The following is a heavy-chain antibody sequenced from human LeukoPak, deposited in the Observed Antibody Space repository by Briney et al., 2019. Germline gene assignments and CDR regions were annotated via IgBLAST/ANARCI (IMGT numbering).Heavy chain of an antibody. Sequence: PGGSLRLSCAASGFTFSSYGMHWVRQAPGKGLEWVSSISSSSSYIYYADSVKGRFTISRDNAKNSLYLQMNSLRAEDTAVYYCARDYSSSWYHYFDYWGQGTLVTVSS. CDR3: ARDYSSSWYHYFDY. J-gene: IGHJ4*02. CDR1: GFTFSSYG. V-gene: IGHV3-21*01. CDR2: ISSSSSYI. D-gene: IGHD6-13*01.